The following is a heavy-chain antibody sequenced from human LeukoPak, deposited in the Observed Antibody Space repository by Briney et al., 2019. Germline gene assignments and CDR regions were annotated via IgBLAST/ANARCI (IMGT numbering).Heavy chain of an antibody. D-gene: IGHD2-21*02. CDR3: ARGRDVVVPAIGPTGYFQH. CDR2: IYPGDSDT. J-gene: IGHJ1*01. Sequence: GESLKISRKGSGYSFTSYWIGWVRQMPGKGLEWMGIIYPGDSDTRYSPSFQGQVTISADKSISTAYLQWSSLKASDTAMYYCARGRDVVVPAIGPTGYFQHWGQGTLVTVSS. V-gene: IGHV5-51*01. CDR1: GYSFTSYW.